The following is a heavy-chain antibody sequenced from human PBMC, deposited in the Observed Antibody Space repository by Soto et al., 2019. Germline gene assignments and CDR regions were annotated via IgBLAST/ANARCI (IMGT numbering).Heavy chain of an antibody. CDR2: INPSGGST. CDR1: GYTFTSYY. CDR3: ARGGYSSGWYRENIGYYYYGMDV. V-gene: IGHV1-46*01. J-gene: IGHJ6*02. D-gene: IGHD6-19*01. Sequence: ASVKVSCKASGYTFTSYYMHWVRQAPGQGLEWMGIINPSGGSTSYAQKFQGRVTMTRDTSTSTVYMELSSLRSEDTAVYYCARGGYSSGWYRENIGYYYYGMDVWGQGTTVTV.